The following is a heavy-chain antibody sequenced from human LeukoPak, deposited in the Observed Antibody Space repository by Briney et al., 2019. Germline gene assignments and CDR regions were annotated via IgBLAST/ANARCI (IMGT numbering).Heavy chain of an antibody. D-gene: IGHD4-17*01. V-gene: IGHV1-69*04. CDR2: INPIFGIA. CDR3: ARVPFSYADYGGPYNWFDP. Sequence: SVKVSCKASGGTFSSYAMSWVRQAPGQGLEWMGRINPIFGIANYAQKFQGRVTITADKSTSTAYMELSSLRSEDTAVYYCARVPFSYADYGGPYNWFDPWGQGTLVTVSS. J-gene: IGHJ5*02. CDR1: GGTFSSYA.